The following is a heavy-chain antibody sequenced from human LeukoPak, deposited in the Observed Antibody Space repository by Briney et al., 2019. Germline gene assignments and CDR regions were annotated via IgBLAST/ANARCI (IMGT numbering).Heavy chain of an antibody. D-gene: IGHD1-1*01. CDR2: IYHSGST. J-gene: IGHJ4*02. Sequence: SETLSLTCAVSGYSISSGYYWGWIRQPPGKGLEGIGSIYHSGSTYYNPSLKSRVTISVDTSKNQFSLKLSSVTAADTAVYYCARQLYFDYWGQGTLVTVSS. CDR1: GYSISSGYY. V-gene: IGHV4-38-2*01. CDR3: ARQLYFDY.